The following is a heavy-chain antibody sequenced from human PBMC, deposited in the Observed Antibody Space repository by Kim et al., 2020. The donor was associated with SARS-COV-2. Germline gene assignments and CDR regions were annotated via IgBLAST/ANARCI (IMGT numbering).Heavy chain of an antibody. D-gene: IGHD2-15*01. CDR3: ARVVGVANGYALGY. J-gene: IGHJ4*02. V-gene: IGHV1-2*02. Sequence: AQKFQGRVTMTRDTSISTAYMELSRLRSDDTAVYYCARVVGVANGYALGYWGQGTLVTVSS.